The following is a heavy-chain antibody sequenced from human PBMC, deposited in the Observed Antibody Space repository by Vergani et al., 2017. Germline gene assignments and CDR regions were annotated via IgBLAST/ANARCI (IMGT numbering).Heavy chain of an antibody. V-gene: IGHV3-21*01. Sequence: EVQLVESGGGLVKPGGSLRLSCTASGFTFSSYSMNWVRQAPGKGLEWVSSISSSSSYIYYADSVKGRFTISRDNAKNSLYLQMNSLRAEATAVYYCARDPNSSGWYYFDYWGQGTLVTVSS. CDR1: GFTFSSYS. D-gene: IGHD6-19*01. CDR3: ARDPNSSGWYYFDY. CDR2: ISSSSSYI. J-gene: IGHJ4*02.